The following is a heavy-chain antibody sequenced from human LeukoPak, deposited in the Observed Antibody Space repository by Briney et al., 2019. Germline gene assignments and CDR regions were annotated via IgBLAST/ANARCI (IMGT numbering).Heavy chain of an antibody. J-gene: IGHJ6*04. V-gene: IGHV3-74*01. Sequence: GGSLRLSCAASGFTFSNYWMHWVRQAPGKGLVWVSCIKSDGSSTIYADSVKGRFTISRDNAKNTLYLQMNSLRAEDTAVYYCAREHYFYHMDGWGEGTTVTVSS. CDR1: GFTFSNYW. CDR3: AREHYFYHMDG. CDR2: IKSDGSST.